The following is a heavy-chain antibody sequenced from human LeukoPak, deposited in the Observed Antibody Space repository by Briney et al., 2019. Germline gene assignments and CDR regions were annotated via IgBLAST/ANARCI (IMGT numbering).Heavy chain of an antibody. CDR2: MRQDGNEK. D-gene: IGHD3-10*01. CDR1: GFTFSTFA. Sequence: PGGSLRLSCAASGFTFSTFAMIWVRQPPGKGLEWVANMRQDGNEKYYVDSVRGRFTISRDNAKNSLYLQMNSLRAEDTAVYYCATDRRGSNDYWGQGTLVTVSS. J-gene: IGHJ4*02. V-gene: IGHV3-7*01. CDR3: ATDRRGSNDY.